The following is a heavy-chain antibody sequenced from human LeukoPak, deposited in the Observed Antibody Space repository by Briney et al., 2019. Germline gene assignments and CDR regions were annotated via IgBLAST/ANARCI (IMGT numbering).Heavy chain of an antibody. CDR3: ARAYCTSSSCYIDY. CDR2: TYTRSKWYY. J-gene: IGHJ4*01. V-gene: IGHV6-1*01. Sequence: SQTLSLTCDISWDSVSSNSAAWNWLRQSPSRGLEWLGRTYTRSKWYYDYAESVKSRVTINPDTSKNQCSLQLNSVTPEDTAVYYCARAYCTSSSCYIDYWGQGTLVTVSS. CDR1: WDSVSSNSAA. D-gene: IGHD2-2*02.